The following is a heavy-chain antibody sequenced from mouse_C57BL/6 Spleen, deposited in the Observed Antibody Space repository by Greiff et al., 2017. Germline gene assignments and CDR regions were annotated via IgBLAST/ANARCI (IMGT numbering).Heavy chain of an antibody. V-gene: IGHV1-18*01. CDR3: ARRENYYAMDD. CDR2: INPNNGGT. CDR1: GYTFTDYN. J-gene: IGHJ4*01. Sequence: VQLQQSGPELVKPGASVKIPCKASGYTFTDYNMDWVKQSHGKSLEWIGDINPNNGGTIYNQKFKGKATLTVEKSSSTAYMELRSLTSEDTAVYYCARRENYYAMDDWGQGTSVTVSS.